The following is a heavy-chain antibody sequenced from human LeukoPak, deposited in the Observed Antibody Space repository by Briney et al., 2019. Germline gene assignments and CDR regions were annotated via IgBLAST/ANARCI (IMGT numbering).Heavy chain of an antibody. V-gene: IGHV3-74*01. CDR3: VSFYETY. CDR1: GNYW. D-gene: IGHD2-2*01. J-gene: IGHJ4*02. Sequence: GGSLRLSCAASGNYWMHWVRQAPGKGLVWVSHINSDGSWTSYADSVKGRFTISKDNAKNTVYLQMINLRAEDTAVYYCVSFYETYWGRGTLVTVSS. CDR2: INSDGSWT.